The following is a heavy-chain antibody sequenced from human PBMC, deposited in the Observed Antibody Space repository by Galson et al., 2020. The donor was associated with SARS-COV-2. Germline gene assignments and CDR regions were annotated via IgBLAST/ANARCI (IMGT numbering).Heavy chain of an antibody. J-gene: IGHJ1*01. Sequence: SIKISCAASGFTYNAYGMHWVRQAPGKGLEWVAVISYNGENKYYADSVEGRFTISRDDSKNTLYLQMNSLRANDTAVYYCADEVSTFFQHWGQGTLVTVSS. CDR3: ADEVSTFFQH. CDR2: ISYNGENK. V-gene: IGHV3-30*18. D-gene: IGHD2-8*01. CDR1: GFTYNAYG.